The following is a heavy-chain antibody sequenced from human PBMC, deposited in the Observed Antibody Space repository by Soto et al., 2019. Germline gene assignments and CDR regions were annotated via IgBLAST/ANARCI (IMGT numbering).Heavy chain of an antibody. CDR3: ARAYSYGYDRSHFDY. CDR2: IFSNDEK. J-gene: IGHJ4*02. Sequence: QVTLKESGPVLVKPTETLTLTCTVSGLSLSNARMGVSWIRQPPGKALEWLAHIFSNDEKSYSTSLKSRLTISKDTSKSQVVLTMTNMDPADTATYYCARAYSYGYDRSHFDYWGQGTLVTVSS. CDR1: GLSLSNARMG. D-gene: IGHD5-18*01. V-gene: IGHV2-26*01.